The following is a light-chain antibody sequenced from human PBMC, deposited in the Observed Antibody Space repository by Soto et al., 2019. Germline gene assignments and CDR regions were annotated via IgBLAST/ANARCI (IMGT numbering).Light chain of an antibody. CDR3: CSYAGSYTYIL. CDR2: DVT. V-gene: IGLV2-11*01. J-gene: IGLJ2*01. Sequence: QSVLTQPRSVSGSPGQSVTISCTGTSSDVGAYNYVSWYQRRPGKAPKPMIYDVTKRPSGVPDRFSGSKSGNTASLTISGLQADDEADYYCCSYAGSYTYILFGGGTKLTVL. CDR1: SSDVGAYNY.